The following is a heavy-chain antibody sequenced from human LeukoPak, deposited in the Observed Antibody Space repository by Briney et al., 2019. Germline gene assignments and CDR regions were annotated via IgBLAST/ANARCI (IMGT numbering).Heavy chain of an antibody. V-gene: IGHV1-69*04. D-gene: IGHD1/OR15-1a*01. CDR1: GGTFSSYA. CDR2: IIPILGIA. Sequence: SVKVSCKASGGTFSSYAISWVRQAPAQGLEWMGRIIPILGIANYAQKFQGRVTITADKSTSTAYMELSSLRSEDTAVYYCARTWEQNDYVDYWGQGTLFTVSS. J-gene: IGHJ4*02. CDR3: ARTWEQNDYVDY.